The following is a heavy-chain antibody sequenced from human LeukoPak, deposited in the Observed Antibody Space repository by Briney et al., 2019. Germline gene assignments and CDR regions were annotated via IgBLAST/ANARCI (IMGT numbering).Heavy chain of an antibody. CDR2: IIGSGTGT. Sequence: PGGSLRLSCEASGFTFSGYDMSWVPQAPGKGLGWVSIIIGSGTGTYYADSVKGRFTISRDNSKNTLYLQMNSLGAEDTAIYYCAKGSMGVILAPFDSWGQGSLVTVSS. CDR3: AKGSMGVILAPFDS. V-gene: IGHV3-23*01. D-gene: IGHD3-10*01. J-gene: IGHJ4*02. CDR1: GFTFSGYD.